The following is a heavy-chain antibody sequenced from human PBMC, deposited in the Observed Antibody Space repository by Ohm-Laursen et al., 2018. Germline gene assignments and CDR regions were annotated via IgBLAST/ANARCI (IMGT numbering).Heavy chain of an antibody. D-gene: IGHD6-6*01. V-gene: IGHV3-7*01. CDR3: AREGAARGVVGN. Sequence: SLGLSCAASGFTFSSYWMTWVRQASGKGLEWVANIKEDGSEKYYVDSVKGRFTISRDNAKNSLYLQMNSLRAEDTAVYYCAREGAARGVVGNWGQGTLVTVSS. J-gene: IGHJ4*02. CDR1: GFTFSSYW. CDR2: IKEDGSEK.